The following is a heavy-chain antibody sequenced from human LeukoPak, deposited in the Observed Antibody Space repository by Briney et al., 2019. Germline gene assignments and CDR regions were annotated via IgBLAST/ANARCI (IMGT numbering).Heavy chain of an antibody. Sequence: SEILSLTCTVSGGSISSSSYYWGWIRQPPGKGLERIGSIYYSGSTYYNPSLKSRVTISVDTSKNQFSLKLSSVTAADTAVYYCARPMVRGVSPVDYWGQGTLVTVSS. J-gene: IGHJ4*02. CDR1: GGSISSSSYY. V-gene: IGHV4-39*01. CDR2: IYYSGST. D-gene: IGHD3-10*01. CDR3: ARPMVRGVSPVDY.